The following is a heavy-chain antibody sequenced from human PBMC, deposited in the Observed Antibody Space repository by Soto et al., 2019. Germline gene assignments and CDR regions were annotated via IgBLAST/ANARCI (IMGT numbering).Heavy chain of an antibody. CDR3: AAEIASAGHY. J-gene: IGHJ4*02. D-gene: IGHD6-13*01. Sequence: QLQLQESGPGLVRPSDTLSLTCTVSSGSISSSTYHWAWIRQAPEKGLEWIGSIYFSGATYYSPSLKTRVTLFVDTSQNLFSLKLSSVTAADTAVYYCAAEIASAGHYWGQGILVTVSS. CDR1: SGSISSSTYH. V-gene: IGHV4-39*01. CDR2: IYFSGAT.